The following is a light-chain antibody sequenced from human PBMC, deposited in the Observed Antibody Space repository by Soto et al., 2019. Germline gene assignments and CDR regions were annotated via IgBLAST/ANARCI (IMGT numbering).Light chain of an antibody. CDR2: KAS. J-gene: IGKJ3*01. Sequence: DIQMTQSPSTLSASVGDRVTITCRASQSISSWLAWYQQKPGKAPKLLIYKASSLESGVPSRFSGSGSGTEFTLPISSLQPDDFAPYYCQQYNSYLFPFRPGPKVDI. CDR3: QQYNSYLFP. V-gene: IGKV1-5*03. CDR1: QSISSW.